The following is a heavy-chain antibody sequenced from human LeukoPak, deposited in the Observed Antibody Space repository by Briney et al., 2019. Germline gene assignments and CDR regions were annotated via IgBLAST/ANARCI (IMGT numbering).Heavy chain of an antibody. CDR1: GGSFSGYY. D-gene: IGHD4-11*01. J-gene: IGHJ5*02. Sequence: PSEILSLTCAVYGGSFSGYYWSWIRQPAGKGPEWIGRIYTSGSTNYNPSLKSRVTMSVDTSKNQFSLKLSSVTAADTAVYYCARDGGGYDYSNWGNWFDPWGQGTLVTVSS. V-gene: IGHV4-4*07. CDR3: ARDGGGYDYSNWGNWFDP. CDR2: IYTSGST.